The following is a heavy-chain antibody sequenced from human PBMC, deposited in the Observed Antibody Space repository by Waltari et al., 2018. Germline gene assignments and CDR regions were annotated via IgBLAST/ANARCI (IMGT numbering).Heavy chain of an antibody. CDR3: AREMTLDSHAYDY. CDR2: ISSDGSGK. CDR1: GFTFSSHA. V-gene: IGHV3-30-3*01. J-gene: IGHJ4*02. Sequence: QVQLVESGGGVVQPGRSLRLSCTASGFTFSSHAMYWVRQAPGEGLEWVAVISSDGSGKYYADSVKGRFTVSRDNSMNILSLHMDSLRVDDTAIYYCAREMTLDSHAYDYWGQGTLVTVSS. D-gene: IGHD2-21*02.